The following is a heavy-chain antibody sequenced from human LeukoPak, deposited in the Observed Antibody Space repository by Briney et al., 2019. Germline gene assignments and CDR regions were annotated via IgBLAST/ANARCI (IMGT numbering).Heavy chain of an antibody. CDR3: ASSPITDYFQH. CDR1: GFTFSSYE. J-gene: IGHJ1*01. V-gene: IGHV3-48*03. CDR2: ISSSGSTI. Sequence: GGSLRLSCAASGFTFSSYEMNWVRQAPGKGLEWVSYISSSGSTIYYADSVKGRFTISRDNAKNSLYLQMNSLRAEDTAVYYCASSPITDYFQHWGQGTLVTVSS.